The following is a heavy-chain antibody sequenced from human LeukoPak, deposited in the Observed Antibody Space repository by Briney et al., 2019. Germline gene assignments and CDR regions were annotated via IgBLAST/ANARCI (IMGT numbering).Heavy chain of an antibody. V-gene: IGHV4-30-2*01. D-gene: IGHD2-2*01. CDR3: ARALEYCSTTSCFT. Sequence: PSETLSLTCNVSGDSMNSGGFYWHWIREPPGKGLEWIAYIHQSGITVSNPCLRSRLTLSVDASKNQFSLRLNSVTLADTAVYYCARALEYCSTTSCFTWGQGTLVTVSS. J-gene: IGHJ5*02. CDR2: IHQSGIT. CDR1: GDSMNSGGFY.